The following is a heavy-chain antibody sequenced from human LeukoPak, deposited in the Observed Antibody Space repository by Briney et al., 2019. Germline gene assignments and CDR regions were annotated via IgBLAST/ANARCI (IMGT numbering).Heavy chain of an antibody. V-gene: IGHV1-18*01. CDR1: GYTFTSYG. Sequence: EASVKVSCKASGYTFTSYGISWVRQAPGQGLEWMGWISAYNGNTNYAQKLQGRVTMTTDTSTSTAYMELRSLRSDDTAVYYCARDEGSSGWYQGSTVGHWGQGTLVTVSS. CDR2: ISAYNGNT. J-gene: IGHJ4*02. CDR3: ARDEGSSGWYQGSTVGH. D-gene: IGHD6-19*01.